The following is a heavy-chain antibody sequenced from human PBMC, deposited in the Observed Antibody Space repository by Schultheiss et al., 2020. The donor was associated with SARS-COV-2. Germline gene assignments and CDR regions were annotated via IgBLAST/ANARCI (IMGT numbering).Heavy chain of an antibody. CDR3: AKDRYGDYVSWFDP. Sequence: GGSLRLSCAASGFTFSSYDMHWVRQATGKGLEWVSAIGTAGDTYYPGSVKGRFTISRENAKNSLYLQMNSLRAEDTAVYYCAKDRYGDYVSWFDPWGQGTLVTVSS. CDR1: GFTFSSYD. V-gene: IGHV3-13*01. D-gene: IGHD4-17*01. CDR2: IGTAGDT. J-gene: IGHJ5*02.